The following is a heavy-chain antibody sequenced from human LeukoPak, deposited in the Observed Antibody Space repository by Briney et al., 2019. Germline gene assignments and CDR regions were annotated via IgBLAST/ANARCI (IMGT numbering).Heavy chain of an antibody. J-gene: IGHJ4*02. Sequence: PGGSLRHSCAASGFTFSSYSMNWVRQAPGKGGACVSYISSSSSTIYYADSVKRRFTISRDNAKKSLYLQMNSLRDEDTAVYFCARDMERRGDFDYWGQGILVTVSS. CDR2: ISSSSSTI. D-gene: IGHD1-1*01. CDR1: GFTFSSYS. V-gene: IGHV3-48*02. CDR3: ARDMERRGDFDY.